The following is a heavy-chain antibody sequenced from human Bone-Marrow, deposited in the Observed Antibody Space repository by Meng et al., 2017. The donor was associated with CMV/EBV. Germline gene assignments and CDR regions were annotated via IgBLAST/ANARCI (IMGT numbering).Heavy chain of an antibody. CDR1: GFNFSDYY. D-gene: IGHD4-23*01. J-gene: IGHJ4*02. CDR3: ARVKVVRGVVPKYFDY. Sequence: SGFNFSDYYMSRIRQAPGKGLEWVSYISSSSSYTNYADSVKGRFTISRDNAKNSLYLQMNSLGAEDTAVYYCARVKVVRGVVPKYFDYWGQGTLVTVSS. CDR2: ISSSSSYT. V-gene: IGHV3-11*06.